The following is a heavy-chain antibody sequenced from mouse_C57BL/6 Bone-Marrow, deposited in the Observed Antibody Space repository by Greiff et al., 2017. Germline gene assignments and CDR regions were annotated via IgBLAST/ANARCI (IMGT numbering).Heavy chain of an antibody. CDR3: ARDRYYGSSLWFAY. CDR2: INPNNGGT. CDR1: GYTFTDYY. J-gene: IGHJ3*01. D-gene: IGHD1-1*01. Sequence: VQLQQSGPELVKPGASVKISCKASGYTFTDYYMNWVKQSQGKSLEWIGDINPNNGGTSYNQKFKGKATLTVDKSSSAAYMELRSLTSEDSAVYYCARDRYYGSSLWFAYWGQGTLVTVSA. V-gene: IGHV1-26*01.